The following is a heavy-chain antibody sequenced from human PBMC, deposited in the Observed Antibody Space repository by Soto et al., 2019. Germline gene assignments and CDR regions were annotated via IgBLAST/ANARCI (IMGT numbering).Heavy chain of an antibody. D-gene: IGHD3-10*01. CDR3: SGLIMVGGSFDSNYYPGMDV. Sequence: QVQLVQSGAEVKKPGASVTVSCKTSGYTFSNYGINWVRQAPGQGLEWMGWISGYSGNTNYAQTVQGRVTMTTDTNSGTVYMKLRSLKADETAIYSCSGLIMVGGSFDSNYYPGMDVCGQRPTVIVS. CDR1: GYTFSNYG. V-gene: IGHV1-18*01. CDR2: ISGYSGNT. J-gene: IGHJ6*02.